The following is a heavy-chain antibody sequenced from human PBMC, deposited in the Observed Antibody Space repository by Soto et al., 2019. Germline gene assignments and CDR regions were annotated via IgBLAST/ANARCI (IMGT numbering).Heavy chain of an antibody. CDR3: ARGPPVTMIVVVNSNWFDP. V-gene: IGHV1-8*01. CDR2: MNPNSGNT. J-gene: IGHJ5*02. CDR1: GYTFTSYD. D-gene: IGHD3-22*01. Sequence: QVQLVQSGAEVKKPGASVKVSCKASGYTFTSYDINWVRQATGQGLEWMGWMNPNSGNTGYAQKFQGRVTMTRNTSISTAYMELSSLRSEDTAVYYCARGPPVTMIVVVNSNWFDPWGQGTLVTVSS.